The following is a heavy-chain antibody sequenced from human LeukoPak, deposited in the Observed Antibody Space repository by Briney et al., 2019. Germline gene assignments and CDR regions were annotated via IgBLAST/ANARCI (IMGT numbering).Heavy chain of an antibody. CDR1: GFVFNTYW. Sequence: PGGSLRLSCTASGFVFNTYWMHWIRQAPGKGLVWVAFISADGTATKHADSVKGRLTISRDNAKNTLYLQMNSLRVDDTAFYYCARDTGEMFDPWGQGTLVTVSS. CDR3: ARDTGEMFDP. V-gene: IGHV3-74*03. D-gene: IGHD3-16*01. J-gene: IGHJ5*02. CDR2: ISADGTAT.